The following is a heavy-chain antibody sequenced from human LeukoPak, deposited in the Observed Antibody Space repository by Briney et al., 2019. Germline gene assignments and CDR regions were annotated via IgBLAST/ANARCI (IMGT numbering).Heavy chain of an antibody. Sequence: SSETLSLTCTVSGGSISSYYWSWIRQPAGKGLEWIGRIYTSGSTNYNPSLKSRVTMSVDTSKNQFSLKLSSVTAADTAVYYSARDGGLEYSSSSGVSWFDPWGQGTLVTVSS. CDR3: ARDGGLEYSSSSGVSWFDP. CDR2: IYTSGST. V-gene: IGHV4-4*07. CDR1: GGSISSYY. D-gene: IGHD6-6*01. J-gene: IGHJ5*02.